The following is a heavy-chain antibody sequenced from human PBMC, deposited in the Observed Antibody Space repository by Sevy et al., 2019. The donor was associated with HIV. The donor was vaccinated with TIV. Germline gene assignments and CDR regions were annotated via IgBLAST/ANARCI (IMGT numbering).Heavy chain of an antibody. J-gene: IGHJ4*02. Sequence: GGSLRLSCTGSGFTFGNYAVSWVRQAPGKGLEWVGIIRSKTYGGTTEYAASVEGRFTVSRDDSKSIAYLQMNSLKTEDTAVYYCTRDRLRYFDSWGQGTLVTVSS. CDR2: IRSKTYGGTT. CDR3: TRDRLRYFDS. V-gene: IGHV3-49*04. CDR1: GFTFGNYA. D-gene: IGHD3-9*01.